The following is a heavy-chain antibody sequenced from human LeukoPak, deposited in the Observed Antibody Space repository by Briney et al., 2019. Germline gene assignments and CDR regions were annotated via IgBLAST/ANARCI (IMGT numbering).Heavy chain of an antibody. CDR3: ARLSRIAARDWFDP. CDR1: GGSFSGYY. D-gene: IGHD6-6*01. V-gene: IGHV4-34*01. Sequence: SETLSLTCAVYGGSFSGYYWSWIRQPPGKGLEWIGEINHSGSTNYNPSLKSRVTISVDTSKNQFSLKLSSVTAADTAVYYCARLSRIAARDWFDPWGQGTLVTVSS. CDR2: INHSGST. J-gene: IGHJ5*02.